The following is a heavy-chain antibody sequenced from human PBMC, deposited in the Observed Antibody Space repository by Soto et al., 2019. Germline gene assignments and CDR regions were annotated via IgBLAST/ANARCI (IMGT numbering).Heavy chain of an antibody. CDR1: GFTFSNAW. V-gene: IGHV3-15*01. CDR3: TTDGVGYYYDSSG. J-gene: IGHJ3*01. CDR2: IKSKTDGGTT. D-gene: IGHD3-22*01. Sequence: EVQLVESGGGLVKPGGSLRLSCAASGFTFSNAWMSWVRQAPGKGLEWVGRIKSKTDGGTTDYAAPVKGRFTISRDGSKNTLYLQMNSLKTEDTAVYYCTTDGVGYYYDSSGWGQGTMVTVSS.